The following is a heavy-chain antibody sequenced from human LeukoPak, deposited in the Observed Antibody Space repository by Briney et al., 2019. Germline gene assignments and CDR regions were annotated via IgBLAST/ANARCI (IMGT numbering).Heavy chain of an antibody. Sequence: SETLSLTCTVSGGSISSYYWSWIRQPPGKGLEWIGYIHYSGSTNYNPSLKSRVTISVDTSKNQFSLKLSSVTAADTAVYYCARVGAMVRGVTPMDVWGKGTTVTISS. V-gene: IGHV4-59*08. CDR2: IHYSGST. CDR1: GGSISSYY. D-gene: IGHD3-10*01. J-gene: IGHJ6*04. CDR3: ARVGAMVRGVTPMDV.